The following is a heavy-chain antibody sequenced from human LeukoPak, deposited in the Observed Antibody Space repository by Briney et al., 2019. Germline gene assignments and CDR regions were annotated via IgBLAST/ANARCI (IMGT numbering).Heavy chain of an antibody. CDR1: GGTFSSYA. J-gene: IGHJ4*02. D-gene: IGHD5-24*01. V-gene: IGHV1-69*13. CDR3: ANPRRDGYREYYFDY. CDR2: IIPIFGTA. Sequence: SVKVSCKASGGTFSSYAISWVRQAPGQGLEWMGGIIPIFGTANYAQKFQGRVTITADESTSTAYMELSSLRSEDMAVYYCANPRRDGYREYYFDYWGQGTLVTVSS.